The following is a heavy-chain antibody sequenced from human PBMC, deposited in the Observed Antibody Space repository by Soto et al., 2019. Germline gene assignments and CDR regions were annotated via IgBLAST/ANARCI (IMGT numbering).Heavy chain of an antibody. D-gene: IGHD2-2*02. J-gene: IGHJ4*02. CDR3: ARAGYCSSTSCYTFFDY. CDR1: VFTFSSYD. Sequence: PGWSRSPSWASSVFTFSSYDMHWVRPATGKGLEWVSAIGTAGDTYYPGAVKGRFTISRENAKNSLYLQMNSLRAGDTAVYYCARAGYCSSTSCYTFFDYWGQGTLVTVSS. CDR2: IGTAGDT. V-gene: IGHV3-13*01.